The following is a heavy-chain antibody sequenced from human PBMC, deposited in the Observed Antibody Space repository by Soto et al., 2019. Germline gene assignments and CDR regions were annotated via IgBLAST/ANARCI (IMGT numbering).Heavy chain of an antibody. Sequence: QVQLQESGPGLVKPSQTLSLTCTVSGDSISSGGYRWSWIRQHPGEGLEWIGFMYNSGSTSYNPSPKVRATFSVDTSTNQFSLNLRSVTAADTAGFSCARCGDTTKVDFWGQGALVTVSS. D-gene: IGHD7-27*01. CDR1: GDSISSGGYR. J-gene: IGHJ4*02. CDR2: MYNSGST. CDR3: ARCGDTTKVDF. V-gene: IGHV4-31*03.